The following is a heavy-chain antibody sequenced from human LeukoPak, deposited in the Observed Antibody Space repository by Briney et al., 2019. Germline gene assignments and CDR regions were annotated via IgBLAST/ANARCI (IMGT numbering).Heavy chain of an antibody. CDR3: ARDSGYSYGFPFDY. CDR2: INSDGSST. Sequence: PGGSLRLPCAASGFTFSSYWMHWVRQAPGKGLVRVSRINSDGSSTSYADSVKGRFTISRDNAKNTLYLQMNSLRAEDTAVYYCARDSGYSYGFPFDYWGQGTLVTVSS. D-gene: IGHD5-18*01. V-gene: IGHV3-74*01. CDR1: GFTFSSYW. J-gene: IGHJ4*02.